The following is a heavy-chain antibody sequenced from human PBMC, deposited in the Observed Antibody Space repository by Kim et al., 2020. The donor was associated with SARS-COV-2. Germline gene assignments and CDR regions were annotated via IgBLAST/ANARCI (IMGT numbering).Heavy chain of an antibody. J-gene: IGHJ4*02. CDR2: ISYDGSNK. D-gene: IGHD3-10*01. Sequence: GGSLRLSCAASGFTFSSYGMHWVRQAPGKGLEWVAVISYDGSNKYYADSVKGRFTISRDNSKNTLYLQMNSLRAEDTAVYYCAKDVHRWPGGYWGQGTLVTVSS. V-gene: IGHV3-30*18. CDR1: GFTFSSYG. CDR3: AKDVHRWPGGY.